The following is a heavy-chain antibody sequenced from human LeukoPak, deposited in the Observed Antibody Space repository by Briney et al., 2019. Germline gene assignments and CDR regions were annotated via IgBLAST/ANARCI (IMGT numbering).Heavy chain of an antibody. J-gene: IGHJ4*02. D-gene: IGHD6-19*01. CDR1: GYTFTGYY. Sequence: ASVKVSCKASGYTFTGYYMHWVRQAPGQGLEWMGWINPNSGGTNYAQKLQGRVTMTTDTSTSTAYMELRSLRSDDTAVYYCARAESSGWSIFCDYWGQGTLVTVSS. CDR3: ARAESSGWSIFCDY. CDR2: INPNSGGT. V-gene: IGHV1-2*02.